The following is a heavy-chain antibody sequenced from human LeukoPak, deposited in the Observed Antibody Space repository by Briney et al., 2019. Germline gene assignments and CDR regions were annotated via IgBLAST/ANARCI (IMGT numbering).Heavy chain of an antibody. CDR3: ARVRGLGVISPYFDY. J-gene: IGHJ4*02. CDR1: VGSISSHC. CDR2: IYYSGST. Sequence: PSETLSLTCSVSVGSISSHCWGWIRRPPGKGLEWLGCIYYSGSTNYNPPLKSRVTMSVDTSKNQFSLKLSSVTAADTAVYSCARVRGLGVISPYFDYWGQGTLVTVSS. D-gene: IGHD3-16*02. V-gene: IGHV4-59*08.